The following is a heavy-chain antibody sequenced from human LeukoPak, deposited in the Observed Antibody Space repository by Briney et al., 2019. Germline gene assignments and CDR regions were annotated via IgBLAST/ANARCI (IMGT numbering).Heavy chain of an antibody. CDR1: GFTFSSYT. CDR2: ISGSGSST. V-gene: IGHV3-23*01. D-gene: IGHD5-18*01. Sequence: PVGCLRLSRAASGFTFSSYTMSCVSQAPGKWLEWVSVISGSGSSTYYADSGKGRFSISTDNCKNTLYLQINSLRAEDTAVYYCAKSTYLLTAMVRYWGQGTLVTVSS. CDR3: AKSTYLLTAMVRY. J-gene: IGHJ4*02.